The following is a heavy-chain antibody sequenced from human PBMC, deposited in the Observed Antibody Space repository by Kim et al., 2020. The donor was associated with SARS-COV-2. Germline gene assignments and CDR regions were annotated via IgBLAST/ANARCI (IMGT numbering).Heavy chain of an antibody. D-gene: IGHD3-22*01. V-gene: IGHV3-30*01. J-gene: IGHJ4*02. Sequence: VEGGVNISRDNSKNTLYLQMNSLRAEDTAVYYCARDGGYYYVSSGYLPDYWGQGTLVTVSS. CDR3: ARDGGYYYVSSGYLPDY.